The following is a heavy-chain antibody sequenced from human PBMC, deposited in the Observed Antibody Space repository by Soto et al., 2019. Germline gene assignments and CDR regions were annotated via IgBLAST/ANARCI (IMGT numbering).Heavy chain of an antibody. CDR2: INSDGSST. J-gene: IGHJ3*02. CDR1: GFTFSSYW. V-gene: IGHV3-74*01. D-gene: IGHD3-10*01. CDR3: ARVGLLWFGRDGAFDI. Sequence: PGGSLRLSCAASGFTFSSYWMHWVRQAPGKGLVWVSRINSDGSSTSYADSVRGRFTISRDNAKNTLYLQMNSLRAEDTAVYYCARVGLLWFGRDGAFDIWGQGTMVTVSS.